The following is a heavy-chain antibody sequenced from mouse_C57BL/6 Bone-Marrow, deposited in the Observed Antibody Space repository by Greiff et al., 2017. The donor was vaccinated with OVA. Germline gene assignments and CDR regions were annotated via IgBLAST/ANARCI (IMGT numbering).Heavy chain of an antibody. Sequence: QVQLQQPGAELVKPGASVKMSCKASGCTFTSYWITWVKQRPGQGLEWIGDIYPGSGSTNYNEKFKSKATLTVDTSSSTAYMQLSSLTSEDSAVYYCAREGYDGYYVYYFDYWGQGTTLTVSS. CDR2: IYPGSGST. CDR1: GCTFTSYW. CDR3: AREGYDGYYVYYFDY. D-gene: IGHD2-3*01. V-gene: IGHV1-55*01. J-gene: IGHJ2*01.